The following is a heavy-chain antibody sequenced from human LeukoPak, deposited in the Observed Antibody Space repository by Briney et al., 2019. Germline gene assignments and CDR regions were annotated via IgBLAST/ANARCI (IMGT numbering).Heavy chain of an antibody. V-gene: IGHV3-23*01. D-gene: IGHD3-3*01. CDR1: GFTFSTYA. CDR2: LSGSGGST. J-gene: IGHJ4*02. CDR3: AKVLFGVVTPRLYYFDY. Sequence: GGSLRLSCAASGFTFSTYAMSWVRQAPGKGLEWVSALSGSGGSTYYADSVKGRFTISRDNSKNTLYLQMSSLRAEDTAIYYCAKVLFGVVTPRLYYFDYWGQGTLITVSS.